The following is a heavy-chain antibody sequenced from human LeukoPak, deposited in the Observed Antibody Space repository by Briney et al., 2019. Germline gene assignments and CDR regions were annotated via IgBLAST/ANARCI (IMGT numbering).Heavy chain of an antibody. D-gene: IGHD5-24*01. CDR3: AKDGRWLHARLSDYMDV. CDR2: IWYDGSNK. V-gene: IGHV3-33*06. J-gene: IGHJ6*03. CDR1: GFTFSNYG. Sequence: GGSLTLSCAASGFTFSNYGMHWVRQAPGKGLEWVAVIWYDGSNKYYVDSVKGRFTISRDNSKNTLYLQMNSLRAEDTAVYYCAKDGRWLHARLSDYMDVWGKGTTVTVSS.